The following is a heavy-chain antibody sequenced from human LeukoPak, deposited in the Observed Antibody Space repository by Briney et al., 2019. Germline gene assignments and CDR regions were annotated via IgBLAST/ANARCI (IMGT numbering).Heavy chain of an antibody. CDR1: GYTFTSYY. Sequence: ASVKVSCKASGYTFTSYYMHWVRQAPGQGLEWMGIINPSGGSTNYAQKFQGRVTMTRDTSTSTVYMELSSLRSEDTAVYYCVRDMVVTTAFDYWGQGTLVTVSS. CDR3: VRDMVVTTAFDY. CDR2: INPSGGST. J-gene: IGHJ4*02. D-gene: IGHD2-21*02. V-gene: IGHV1-46*01.